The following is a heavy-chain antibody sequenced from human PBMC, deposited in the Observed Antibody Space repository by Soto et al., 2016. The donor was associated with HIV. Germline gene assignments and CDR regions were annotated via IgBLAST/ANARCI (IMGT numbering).Heavy chain of an antibody. CDR3: ARDPTYGGNVRGDAFDI. Sequence: VQLVESGGGVVQPGKSLRLSCAASGFTFSSYGMYWVRQAPGKGLEWVAVIWYDGSNKLYADSVKGRFSISRDNSKNTLYMQMNSLRAEDTAVYYCARDPTYGGNVRGDAFDIWGQGTMVTVSS. CDR2: IWYDGSNK. CDR1: GFTFSSYG. J-gene: IGHJ3*02. V-gene: IGHV3-33*01. D-gene: IGHD2-15*01.